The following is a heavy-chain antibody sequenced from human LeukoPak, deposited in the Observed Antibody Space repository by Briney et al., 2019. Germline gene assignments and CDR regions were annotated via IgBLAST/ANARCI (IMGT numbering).Heavy chain of an antibody. CDR3: ARNPSREGLDY. D-gene: IGHD1-26*01. V-gene: IGHV1-8*01. Sequence: EASVKVSCTTSGYTFTSYDINWVRQATGQGLEWMGWMNPNSGYTGYAQKFQGRVTMTRNTSISTAYMELSSLRSEDTAVYYCARNPSREGLDYWGQGTLVTVSS. CDR2: MNPNSGYT. CDR1: GYTFTSYD. J-gene: IGHJ4*02.